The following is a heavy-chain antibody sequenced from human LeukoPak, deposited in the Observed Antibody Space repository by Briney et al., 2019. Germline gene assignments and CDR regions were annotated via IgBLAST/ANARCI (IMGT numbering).Heavy chain of an antibody. D-gene: IGHD3-10*01. CDR1: GFTFSSYS. CDR3: ARPDYYGSGSSLYYFDY. CDR2: ISSSSSYI. V-gene: IGHV3-21*01. J-gene: IGHJ4*02. Sequence: GGSLRLSCAASGFTFSSYSMDWVRQAPGKGLEWVSSISSSSSYIYYADSVKGRFTISRDNAKNSLYLQMNSLRAEDTAVYYCARPDYYGSGSSLYYFDYWGQGTLVTVSS.